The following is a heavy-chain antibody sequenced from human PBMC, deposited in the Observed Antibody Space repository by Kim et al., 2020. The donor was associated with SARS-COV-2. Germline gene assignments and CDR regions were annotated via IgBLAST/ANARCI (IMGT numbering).Heavy chain of an antibody. D-gene: IGHD2-2*01. Sequence: ASVKVSCKASGYTFTGYYMHWVRQAPGQGLEWMGWIKPNSGGTNYAQKFQGRVTMTRDTSISTAYMELSRLRSDDTAVYYCAREGIVVGPAGDYYYYMDVWGKGTTVTVSS. CDR3: AREGIVVGPAGDYYYYMDV. CDR1: GYTFTGYY. J-gene: IGHJ6*03. CDR2: IKPNSGGT. V-gene: IGHV1-2*02.